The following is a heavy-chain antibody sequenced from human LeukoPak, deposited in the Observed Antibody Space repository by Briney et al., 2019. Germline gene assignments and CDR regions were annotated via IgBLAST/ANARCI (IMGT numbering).Heavy chain of an antibody. Sequence: SETLSLTCTVSGDSINSNNYYWGWIRQPPGKGLEWIGSIYYSGSTYYNPSLKSRVTISVDTSKNQFSLKLSSVTAADTAVYYCARGARAGYNLEPFDYWGQGTLVTVSS. CDR3: ARGARAGYNLEPFDY. J-gene: IGHJ4*02. V-gene: IGHV4-39*07. D-gene: IGHD5-24*01. CDR1: GDSINSNNYY. CDR2: IYYSGST.